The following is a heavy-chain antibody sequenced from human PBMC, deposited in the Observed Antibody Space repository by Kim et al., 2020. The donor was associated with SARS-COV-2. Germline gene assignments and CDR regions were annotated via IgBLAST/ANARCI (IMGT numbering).Heavy chain of an antibody. CDR1: GYTFTSYA. J-gene: IGHJ4*02. Sequence: ASVKVSCKASGYTFTSYAMHWVRQAPGQRLEWMGWINAGNGNTKYSQKFQGRVTITRDTSASTAYMELSSLRSEDTAVYYCARAYCGGDCYSGWGQGTLVTVSS. CDR3: ARAYCGGDCYSG. V-gene: IGHV1-3*01. CDR2: INAGNGNT. D-gene: IGHD2-21*02.